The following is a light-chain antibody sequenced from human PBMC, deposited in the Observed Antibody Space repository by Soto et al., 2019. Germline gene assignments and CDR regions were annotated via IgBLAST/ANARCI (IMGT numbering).Light chain of an antibody. CDR1: QSLLHSNGYNY. J-gene: IGKJ2*01. CDR3: MQALQTPYT. V-gene: IGKV2-28*01. Sequence: DIVMTQSPLSLPVTPGEPASISCRSSQSLLHSNGYNYLDWYLQKPGQSPQLLIYLGSNRASGGPDRFSGSGAGTDFTLKISRVEAEDVGVYYCMQALQTPYTFGQGTKLEIK. CDR2: LGS.